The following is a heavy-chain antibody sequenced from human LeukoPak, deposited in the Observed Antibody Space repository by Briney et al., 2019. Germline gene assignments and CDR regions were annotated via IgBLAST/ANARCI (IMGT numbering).Heavy chain of an antibody. CDR3: ARDLAKYCSSTSCWLGY. J-gene: IGHJ4*02. CDR1: GFTFSSYA. CDR2: ISYDGSNK. D-gene: IGHD2-2*01. Sequence: GGSLRLSCAASGFTFSSYAMHWVRQAPGKGLEWVAVISYDGSNKYYADSVKGRFTISRDNSKNTLYLQMNSLRAEDTAVYYCARDLAKYCSSTSCWLGYWGQGTLVTVSS. V-gene: IGHV3-30-3*01.